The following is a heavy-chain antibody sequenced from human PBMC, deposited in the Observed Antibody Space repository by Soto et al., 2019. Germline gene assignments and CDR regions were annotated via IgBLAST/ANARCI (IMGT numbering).Heavy chain of an antibody. CDR2: IIPRFGTR. CDR1: GGTFSRYT. V-gene: IGHV1-69*01. D-gene: IGHD3-16*01. Sequence: QVQLVQSGAEVKTPGSSVSVSCKASGGTFSRYTLNWVRQAPGQGLEWMGGIIPRFGTRNYAPTLQDRVTIIADESTNTAYMELNSLMSEDTAVYYCARGRGIYNSGLSELDQWGQGTLVTVSS. J-gene: IGHJ4*02. CDR3: ARGRGIYNSGLSELDQ.